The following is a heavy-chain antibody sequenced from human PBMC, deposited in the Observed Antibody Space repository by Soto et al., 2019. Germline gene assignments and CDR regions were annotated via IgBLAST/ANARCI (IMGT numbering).Heavy chain of an antibody. CDR2: IYYSGST. D-gene: IGHD6-13*01. CDR1: GGSISSSSYY. J-gene: IGHJ4*02. Sequence: QLQLQESGPGLVKPSETLSLTCTVSGGSISSSSYYWGWIRQPPGKGLEWIGSIYYSGSTYYNPSLKSRVTISVDTSKNQFSLKLSSVTAADTAVYYCATSSGSIAAAASDYCGQGTLVTVSS. V-gene: IGHV4-39*01. CDR3: ATSSGSIAAAASDY.